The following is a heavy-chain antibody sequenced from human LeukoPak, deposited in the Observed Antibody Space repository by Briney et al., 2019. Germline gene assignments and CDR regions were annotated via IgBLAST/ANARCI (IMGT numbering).Heavy chain of an antibody. CDR3: AKGSSYTNSGDLDWFDP. V-gene: IGHV3-23*01. D-gene: IGHD2-2*02. CDR1: GFTFSSYA. J-gene: IGHJ5*02. Sequence: GGSLRLSCAASGFTFSSYAMSWVRQAPGKGLEWVSAISGSGGSTYYADSVKGRFTISRDNSKNTLYLQMNGLRAEDTALYYCAKGSSYTNSGDLDWFDPWGQGTLVTVSS. CDR2: ISGSGGST.